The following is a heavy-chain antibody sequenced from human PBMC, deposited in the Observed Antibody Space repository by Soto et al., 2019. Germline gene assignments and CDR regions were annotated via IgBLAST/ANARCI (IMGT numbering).Heavy chain of an antibody. D-gene: IGHD1-1*01. J-gene: IGHJ6*02. V-gene: IGHV3-33*01. CDR1: GFTFSRYG. CDR3: ARSPRNHKSPRGYYYYGVDF. CDR2: IWYDGSNK. Sequence: PGGSLRLSCAASGFTFSRYGMHWVRQAPGKGLEWVAVIWYDGSNKYYADSVKGRFTISRDNSKNTLYLQMNSLRAEDTAVYYCARSPRNHKSPRGYYYYGVDFWCQGTAVSVSS.